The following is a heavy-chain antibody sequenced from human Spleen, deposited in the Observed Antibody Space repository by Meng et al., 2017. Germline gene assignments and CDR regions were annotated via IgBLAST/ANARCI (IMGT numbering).Heavy chain of an antibody. CDR1: GGPISGYY. D-gene: IGHD5-24*01. CDR3: ARDFGMASRFDP. V-gene: IGHV4-59*01. J-gene: IGHJ5*02. CDR2: TYSSVTT. Sequence: SETLSLTCTVSGGPISGYYWSWIPQPPGKGLEWVGYTYSSVTTSYNPSLRSRVTISVDTSKNQFSLKLSSLTASDTAVYYCARDFGMASRFDPWGQGTLVTVSS.